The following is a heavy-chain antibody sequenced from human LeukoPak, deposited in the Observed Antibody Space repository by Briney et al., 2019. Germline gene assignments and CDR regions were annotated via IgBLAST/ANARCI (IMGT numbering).Heavy chain of an antibody. Sequence: ASVTVSCKGSGYTFTSYDINWVRQATGQGLEWMGWMNPNSGNTGYAQKFQGRVTMTRNTSISTAYMELSSLRSEDTAVYYCARGPRYGYGLSSGWFDYWGQGTLVTVSS. J-gene: IGHJ4*02. V-gene: IGHV1-8*01. CDR2: MNPNSGNT. CDR1: GYTFTSYD. D-gene: IGHD6-19*01. CDR3: ARGPRYGYGLSSGWFDY.